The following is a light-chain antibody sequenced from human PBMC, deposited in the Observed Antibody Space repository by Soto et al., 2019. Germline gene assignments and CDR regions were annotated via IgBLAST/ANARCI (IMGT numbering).Light chain of an antibody. Sequence: QSVLTQPPSASGTPGQRVTISCSGSSSNMGTNTVNWYQQLPRAAPKLLIYSDNQRPSGVPDRFSGSKSGTSASLAITGLQSEDVADYYCAAWDGSLNHILFGGGTKLTVL. CDR3: AAWDGSLNHIL. CDR1: SSNMGTNT. V-gene: IGLV1-44*01. J-gene: IGLJ2*01. CDR2: SDN.